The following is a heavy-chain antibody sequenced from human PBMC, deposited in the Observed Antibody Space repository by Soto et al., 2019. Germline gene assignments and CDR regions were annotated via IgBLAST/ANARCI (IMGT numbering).Heavy chain of an antibody. J-gene: IGHJ6*02. V-gene: IGHV1-2*02. CDR3: AKELQRGMDV. CDR2: VHPNSGGT. D-gene: IGHD4-4*01. CDR1: GYTFSVYH. Sequence: QVHLVQSGAEVTQPGASVKVSCKASGYTFSVYHMHWVRQAPGQGLEWMGWVHPNSGGTNYAQIFEGRVTMTRDTSINTAYMELSRLTSDDTAVYDCAKELQRGMDVWGQGTTITVSS.